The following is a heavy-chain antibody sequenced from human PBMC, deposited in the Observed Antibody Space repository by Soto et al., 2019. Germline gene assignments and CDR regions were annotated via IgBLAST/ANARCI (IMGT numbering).Heavy chain of an antibody. CDR1: GFTFSTYG. CDR2: TWNDGSHK. V-gene: IGHV3-33*01. CDR3: TTELNNMQAFDI. D-gene: IGHD1-1*01. Sequence: QVQLVESGGGVVQPGRSLRLSSVASGFTFSTYGMHWVRQAPGKGLEWVAMTWNDGSHKYYADPVKDRFTISRDNFKNTLQLQINRLRDTDSAVYYCTTELNNMQAFDIWGQGTMVTVSA. J-gene: IGHJ3*02.